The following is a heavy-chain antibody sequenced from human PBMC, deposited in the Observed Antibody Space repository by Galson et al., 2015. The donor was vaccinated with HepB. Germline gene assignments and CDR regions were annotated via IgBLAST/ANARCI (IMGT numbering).Heavy chain of an antibody. V-gene: IGHV3-11*05. D-gene: IGHD1-26*01. CDR1: GFTFSDYY. J-gene: IGHJ4*02. Sequence: SLRLSCAASGFTFSDYYMSWIRQAPGKGLEWLSYITSSSIHTNYEDSVRGRFTISRDNPKNSLYLQMNSLRAEDTAVYYCARVYYAGTYFFGYWGQGTLVTVSS. CDR3: ARVYYAGTYFFGY. CDR2: ITSSSIHT.